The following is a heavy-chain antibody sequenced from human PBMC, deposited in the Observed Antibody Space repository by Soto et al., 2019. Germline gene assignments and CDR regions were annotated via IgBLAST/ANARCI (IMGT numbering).Heavy chain of an antibody. V-gene: IGHV6-1*01. J-gene: IGHJ5*02. CDR1: GDSVSSNSAA. CDR3: SREVYPPLIVWFDD. D-gene: IGHD1-26*01. CDR2: TYYRSKWYN. Sequence: SQTLSLTCAISGDSVSSNSAAWNWIRQSPSRGLEWLGRTYYRSKWYNDYAVSVKSRITINPDTSKNQFSLQLNSVTPEDTGVYSFSREVYPPLIVWFDDGGQRTLASVSS.